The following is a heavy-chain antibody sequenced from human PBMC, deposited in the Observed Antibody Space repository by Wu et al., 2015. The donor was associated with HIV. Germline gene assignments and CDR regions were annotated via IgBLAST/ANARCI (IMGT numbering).Heavy chain of an antibody. CDR3: ARDGVPTLYHERTDVPDI. V-gene: IGHV1-18*01. CDR2: INPYNENT. J-gene: IGHJ3*02. Sequence: QVQLVQSGAEVKKPGASVKVSCKTSGYTFTSYGISWVRQAPGQGLEWIGWINPYNENTNSAQKFQGRVTMITDTSLSTAYMELKSLRSDDTALYFCARDGVPTLYHERTDVPDIWGQGTMVVVSS. D-gene: IGHD4/OR15-4a*01. CDR1: GYTFTSYG.